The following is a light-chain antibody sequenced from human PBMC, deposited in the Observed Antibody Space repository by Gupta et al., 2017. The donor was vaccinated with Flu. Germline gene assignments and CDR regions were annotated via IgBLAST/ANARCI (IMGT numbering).Light chain of an antibody. V-gene: IGKV1-39*01. Sequence: DIQMTQSPSSLSASVGDRVTITCRASQSVSNYLNWYQKKPGKAPKLLIYAASSLQSGVPSRFTGSGSETDFTRTISRLQPEDFATYCGQQCVTSPHTFGEGTKMEI. CDR1: QSVSNY. J-gene: IGKJ2*01. CDR2: AAS. CDR3: QQCVTSPHT.